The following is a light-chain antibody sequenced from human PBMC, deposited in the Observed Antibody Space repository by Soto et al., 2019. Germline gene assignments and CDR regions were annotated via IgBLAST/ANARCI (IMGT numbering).Light chain of an antibody. CDR2: GAS. Sequence: EIVLTQSPGTLSLSPGERVTLSCRASQSVSNSHLAWYQQKPGQAPRLLISGASTRATGIPDRFSGSGSGTDFTLTISSLEPEDFAVYYCQRYGTSLTWTFGQGTKVEIK. CDR1: QSVSNSH. V-gene: IGKV3-20*01. CDR3: QRYGTSLTWT. J-gene: IGKJ1*01.